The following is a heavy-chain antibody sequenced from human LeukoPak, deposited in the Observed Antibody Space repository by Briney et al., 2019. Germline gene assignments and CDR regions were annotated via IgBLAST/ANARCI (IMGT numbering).Heavy chain of an antibody. Sequence: SSETLSLTCTVSGGSISSGGYYWSWIRQPPGKGLEWIGEINHSGSTNYNPSLKSRVTISVDTSKNQFSLKLSSVTAADTAVYYCARGGYCSSTSCRIRSAFDYWGQGTLVTVSS. J-gene: IGHJ4*02. CDR1: GGSISSGGYY. CDR2: INHSGST. D-gene: IGHD2-2*01. CDR3: ARGGYCSSTSCRIRSAFDY. V-gene: IGHV4-39*07.